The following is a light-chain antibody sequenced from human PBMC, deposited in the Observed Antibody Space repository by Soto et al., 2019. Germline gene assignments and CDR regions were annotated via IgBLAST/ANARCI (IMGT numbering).Light chain of an antibody. V-gene: IGLV1-47*01. J-gene: IGLJ1*01. CDR2: RNN. CDR3: ASWDDSLSGYV. CDR1: SSNIGDNY. Sequence: QSVLTQPPSASGTPGQKVTISCSGSSSNIGDNYVYWHQQLPGTAPKLLIYRNNHRPSGVPDRFSGSKSGTSASLAISGLRSEDEADYYCASWDDSLSGYVFGPGTQLTVL.